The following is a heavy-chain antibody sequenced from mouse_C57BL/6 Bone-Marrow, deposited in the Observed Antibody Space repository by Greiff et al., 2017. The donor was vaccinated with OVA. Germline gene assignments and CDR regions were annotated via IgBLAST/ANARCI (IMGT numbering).Heavy chain of an antibody. Sequence: EVQLQQSGPVLVKPGASVKMSCKASGYTFTDYYMNWVKQSHGKSLEWIGVINPYNGGTSYNQKFKGKATLTVEKSSSTADMELNSLTSEDSAVYYCARRHWAYAMDYWGQGTSVTVSS. CDR1: GYTFTDYY. CDR3: ARRHWAYAMDY. V-gene: IGHV1-19*01. J-gene: IGHJ4*01. D-gene: IGHD4-1*01. CDR2: INPYNGGT.